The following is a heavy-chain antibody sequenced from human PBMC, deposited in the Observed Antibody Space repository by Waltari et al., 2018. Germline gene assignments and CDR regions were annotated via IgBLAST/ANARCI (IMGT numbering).Heavy chain of an antibody. J-gene: IGHJ4*02. Sequence: EVQLVESGGGLVKPGGSLRLSCAASGFTFSSYSMNWVRQAPGKGLEWVSSISSSSSYIYYADSVKGRFTISRDNAKNSLYLQMNSLRAEDTAVYYCARDDPVTVTTKGDYWGQGTLVTVSS. CDR1: GFTFSSYS. CDR2: ISSSSSYI. CDR3: ARDDPVTVTTKGDY. D-gene: IGHD4-17*01. V-gene: IGHV3-21*01.